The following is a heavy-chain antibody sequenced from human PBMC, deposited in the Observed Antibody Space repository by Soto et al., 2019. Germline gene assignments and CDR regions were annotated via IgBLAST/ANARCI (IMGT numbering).Heavy chain of an antibody. CDR2: IYHSGST. CDR1: GGSISSSNW. V-gene: IGHV4-4*02. CDR3: ARDMGESRSARGYGMDV. Sequence: SETLSLTCAVSGGSISSSNWWSWVRQPPGKGLEWIGEIYHSGSTNYNPSLKSRVTISVDKSKNQFSLKLSSVTAADTAVYYCARDMGESRSARGYGMDVWGQGTTVTVSS. J-gene: IGHJ6*02. D-gene: IGHD6-6*01.